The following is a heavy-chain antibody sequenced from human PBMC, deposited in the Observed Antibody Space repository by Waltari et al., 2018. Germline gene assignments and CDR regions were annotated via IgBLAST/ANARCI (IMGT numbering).Heavy chain of an antibody. CDR1: GFTLSSYA. V-gene: IGHV3-23*01. Sequence: VQLLESGGGLVQPGGSLRLSCAASGFTLSSYAMNWVRQAPGKGLEWVSVISGTGRTTYYGDSVKGRFTISRDNSNNMLYLQMNSLRAEDTAVYYCARALYSPYYFDYWGQGTLVTVSS. CDR3: ARALYSPYYFDY. D-gene: IGHD2-21*01. J-gene: IGHJ4*02. CDR2: ISGTGRTT.